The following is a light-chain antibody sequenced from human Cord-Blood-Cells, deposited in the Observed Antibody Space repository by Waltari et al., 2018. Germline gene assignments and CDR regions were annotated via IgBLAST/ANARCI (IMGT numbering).Light chain of an antibody. V-gene: IGLV1-40*01. Sequence: QSVLTQPPSVSGAPGQRVTISCPGSSSNIGAGYDVHWYQQLPGPAPKLLIYGNSYRPSGVPDRFSGSKSGTSASLAITGLQAEDEADYYCQSYDSSLSAWVFGGGTKLTVL. CDR3: QSYDSSLSAWV. J-gene: IGLJ3*02. CDR1: SSNIGAGYD. CDR2: GNS.